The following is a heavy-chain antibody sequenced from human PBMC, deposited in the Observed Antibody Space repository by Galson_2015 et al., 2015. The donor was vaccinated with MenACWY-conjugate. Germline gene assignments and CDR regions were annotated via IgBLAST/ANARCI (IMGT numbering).Heavy chain of an antibody. D-gene: IGHD6-19*01. J-gene: IGHJ4*02. CDR3: ARSPYTTGKNYYFDY. CDR1: GFTFSNYG. CDR2: IWYDGSIK. Sequence: SLRLSCAASGFTFSNYGMHWVRQAPGKGLEWVTVIWYDGSIKYYVDSVKGRFTISRDNSKNTLYLQMNNLRAEDTAMYYCARSPYTTGKNYYFDYWGQGTLVTVSS. V-gene: IGHV3-33*01.